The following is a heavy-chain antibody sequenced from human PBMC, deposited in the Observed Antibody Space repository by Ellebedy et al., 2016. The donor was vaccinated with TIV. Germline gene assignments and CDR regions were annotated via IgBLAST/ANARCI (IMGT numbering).Heavy chain of an antibody. V-gene: IGHV3-66*01. Sequence: GESLKISCAASGFTVRNNYMSWVRQAQGKGLEWVSVIYSIGTTYHADSVKGRFIISRDNSKNTLYLQMNNLRVEDTAVYYCSSAPSGLFDYWGQGTLVTVSS. D-gene: IGHD3-10*01. CDR1: GFTVRNNY. J-gene: IGHJ4*02. CDR3: SSAPSGLFDY. CDR2: IYSIGTT.